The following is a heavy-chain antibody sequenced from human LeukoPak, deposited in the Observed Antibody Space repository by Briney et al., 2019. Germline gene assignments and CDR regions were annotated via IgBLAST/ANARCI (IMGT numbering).Heavy chain of an antibody. D-gene: IGHD2-2*01. Sequence: ASVKVSCKASGYSLINYGITWVREAPGQGPEWMGWVSGSTGSTHYAQSVQGRVTMTTDTSTGTAYMELRSLRSDDTAVYYCARVGRDCSSINCYWDDWFDPWAREPWSSSPQ. CDR2: VSGSTGST. V-gene: IGHV1-18*01. CDR3: ARVGRDCSSINCYWDDWFDP. J-gene: IGHJ5*02. CDR1: GYSLINYG.